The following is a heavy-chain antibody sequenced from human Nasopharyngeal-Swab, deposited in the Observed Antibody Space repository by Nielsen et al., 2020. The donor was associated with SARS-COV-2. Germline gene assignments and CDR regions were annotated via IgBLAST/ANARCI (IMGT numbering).Heavy chain of an antibody. J-gene: IGHJ6*02. Sequence: GESLKISCAASGFTFDDYGMSWVRQAPGKELEWVSGINWNGGSTGYADSVKGRFTISRDNAKNSLYLQMNSLRAEDTALYHCAREHYYDSSGYYYYGMDVWGQGTTVTVSS. V-gene: IGHV3-20*01. CDR1: GFTFDDYG. CDR3: AREHYYDSSGYYYYGMDV. D-gene: IGHD3-22*01. CDR2: INWNGGST.